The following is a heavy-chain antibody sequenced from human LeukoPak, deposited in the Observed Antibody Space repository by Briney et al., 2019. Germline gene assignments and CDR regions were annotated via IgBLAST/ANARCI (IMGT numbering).Heavy chain of an antibody. CDR3: ARETAAAGRGGFDY. D-gene: IGHD6-13*01. CDR1: GASFSDYY. CDR2: INHRGST. V-gene: IGHV4-34*01. Sequence: SETLSLTCAVYGASFSDYYWSWIRRPPGKGLEWIGEINHRGSTIYNPSLKSRVTISVDTSQNHFSLKLTSVTAADTAVYYCARETAAAGRGGFDYWGQGTLATVSS. J-gene: IGHJ4*02.